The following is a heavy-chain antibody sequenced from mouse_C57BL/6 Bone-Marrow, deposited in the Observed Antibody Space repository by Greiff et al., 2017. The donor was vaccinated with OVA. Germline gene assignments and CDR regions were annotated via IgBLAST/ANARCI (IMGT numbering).Heavy chain of an antibody. Sequence: VQLQQPGAELVMPGASVKLSCKASGYTFTSYWMHWVKQRPGQGLEWIGEIDPSDSYTNYNQKFKGKSTLTVDKSSSTAYMQLSSLTSEDSAVYYCARGILRPWFAYWGQGTLVTVSA. D-gene: IGHD1-2*01. CDR1: GYTFTSYW. CDR2: IDPSDSYT. V-gene: IGHV1-69*01. CDR3: ARGILRPWFAY. J-gene: IGHJ3*01.